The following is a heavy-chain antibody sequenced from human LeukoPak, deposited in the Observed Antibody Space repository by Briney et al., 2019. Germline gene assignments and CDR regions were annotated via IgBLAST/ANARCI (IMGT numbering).Heavy chain of an antibody. Sequence: QPGGSLRLSCAASGFTFSGFEMNWVRQAPGKGLEWVSYSSSSGSTIYYADSVKGQFTVSRDNAKNSLYLQMNSLRAEDTAVYYCARDPGHCSSTSCYKFFDYWGQGTLVTVSS. CDR2: SSSSGSTI. D-gene: IGHD2-2*02. J-gene: IGHJ4*02. CDR3: ARDPGHCSSTSCYKFFDY. CDR1: GFTFSGFE. V-gene: IGHV3-48*03.